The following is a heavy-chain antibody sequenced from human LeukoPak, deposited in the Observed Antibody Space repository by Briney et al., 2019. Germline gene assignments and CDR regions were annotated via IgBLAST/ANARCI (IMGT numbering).Heavy chain of an antibody. CDR2: INHSGST. CDR1: GGSFSGYY. V-gene: IGHV4-34*01. CDR3: ARGEENTYYYDSSGHTFGY. D-gene: IGHD3-22*01. J-gene: IGHJ4*02. Sequence: PSETLSLTCAVYGGSFSGYYWSRIRQPPGKGLEWIGEINHSGSTNYNPSLKSRVTISVDTSKNQFSLKLSSVTAADTAVYYCARGEENTYYYDSSGHTFGYWGQGTLVTVSS.